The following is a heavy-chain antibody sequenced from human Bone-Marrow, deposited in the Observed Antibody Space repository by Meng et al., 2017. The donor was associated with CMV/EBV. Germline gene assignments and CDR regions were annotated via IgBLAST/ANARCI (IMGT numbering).Heavy chain of an antibody. CDR2: ISYDGSNK. D-gene: IGHD3-3*01. J-gene: IGHJ6*02. CDR1: GFTFSSYA. CDR3: ASPYYDFWSGSYYYCMDV. Sequence: GESLKISCAASGFTFSSYAMHWVRQAPGKGLEWVALISYDGSNKYYADSVKGRFTISRDNSKNTLFLQMNSLRADDTAVYYCASPYYDFWSGSYYYCMDVWGRGTTVTVSS. V-gene: IGHV3-30*04.